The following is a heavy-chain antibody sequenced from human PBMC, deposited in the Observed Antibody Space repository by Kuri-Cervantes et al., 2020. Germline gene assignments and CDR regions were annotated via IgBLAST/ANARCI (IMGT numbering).Heavy chain of an antibody. V-gene: IGHV3-30*02. Sequence: GGSLRLPCAASGFTFSSYAMSWVRQAPGKGLEWVAFIRYDGSNKYYADSVKGRFTISRDNSKNTLYLQMNSLKTEDTAVYYCTTPQNYYDSSDHFDYWGQGTLVTVSS. CDR2: IRYDGSNK. CDR3: TTPQNYYDSSDHFDY. D-gene: IGHD3-22*01. J-gene: IGHJ4*02. CDR1: GFTFSSYA.